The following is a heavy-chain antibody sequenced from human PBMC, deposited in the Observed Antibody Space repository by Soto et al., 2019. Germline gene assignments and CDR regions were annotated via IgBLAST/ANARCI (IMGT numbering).Heavy chain of an antibody. J-gene: IGHJ6*03. CDR1: GASISSYH. V-gene: IGHV4-59*01. CDR3: AAAVPAEYVFPYYYMDV. CDR2: IYYSGSA. Sequence: QVQLQESGPGLVKPSETLSLTCTVSGASISSYHWSWIRQTPGKGLEWIGYIYYSGSANYNPSLKIRVTFSVDTSKNPVSLKLSSVTAADTGVYYCAAAVPAEYVFPYYYMDVWGKGTTVTVSS. D-gene: IGHD3-16*01.